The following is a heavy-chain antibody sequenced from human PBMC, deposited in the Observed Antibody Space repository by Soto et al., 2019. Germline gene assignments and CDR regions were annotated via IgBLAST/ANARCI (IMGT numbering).Heavy chain of an antibody. CDR2: ISGSGGST. Sequence: GGSLRLSCAASGFTFSSYAMSWVRQAPGKGLEWVSAISGSGGSTYYADSVKGRFTISRDNSKNTLYLQMNSLRAEDTAVYYCAKDFVPENILADYYYYGMDVFDGYDIWGQGAMVTVSS. J-gene: IGHJ3*02. CDR1: GFTFSSYA. CDR3: AKDFVPENILADYYYYGMDVFDGYDI. D-gene: IGHD4-17*01. V-gene: IGHV3-23*01.